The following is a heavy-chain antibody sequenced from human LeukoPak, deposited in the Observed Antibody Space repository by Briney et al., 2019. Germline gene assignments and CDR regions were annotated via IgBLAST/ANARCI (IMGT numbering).Heavy chain of an antibody. J-gene: IGHJ4*02. CDR3: ARLSGGYYDIDY. CDR1: GFTFSSYG. D-gene: IGHD3-22*01. V-gene: IGHV3-23*01. CDR2: ISGSGGST. Sequence: GGSLRLSCAASGFTFSSYGMSWVRQAPGKGLEWVSAISGSGGSTYYADSVKGRFTISRDNSKNTLYLQMNSLRAEDTAVYYCARLSGGYYDIDYWGQGTLVTVSS.